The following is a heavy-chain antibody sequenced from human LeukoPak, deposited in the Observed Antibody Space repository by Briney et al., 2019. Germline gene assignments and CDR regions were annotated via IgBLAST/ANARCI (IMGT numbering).Heavy chain of an antibody. CDR2: IIPIFGTA. J-gene: IGHJ6*03. Sequence: SVKVSCKASGGTFSSYAISWVRQAPGQGLGWMGGIIPIFGTANYAQKFQGRVTITADKSTSTAYMELSSLRSEDTAVYYCVTVTNGRGYYMDVWGKGTTVTVSS. CDR3: VTVTNGRGYYMDV. D-gene: IGHD4-17*01. CDR1: GGTFSSYA. V-gene: IGHV1-69*06.